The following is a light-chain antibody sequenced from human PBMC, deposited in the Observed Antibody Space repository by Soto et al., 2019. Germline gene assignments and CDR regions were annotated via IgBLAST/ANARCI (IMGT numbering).Light chain of an antibody. Sequence: DIQMTKSPSSVSASVGDRVTITCRASQDITYWLAWYQQTPGKVPKVLIYDASSLQGGFPSRFSGSGSRTDFTLTISSLQPEDSATYYCQQAHSFPLTFGGGTKVEIK. CDR2: DAS. CDR1: QDITYW. CDR3: QQAHSFPLT. V-gene: IGKV1D-12*01. J-gene: IGKJ4*01.